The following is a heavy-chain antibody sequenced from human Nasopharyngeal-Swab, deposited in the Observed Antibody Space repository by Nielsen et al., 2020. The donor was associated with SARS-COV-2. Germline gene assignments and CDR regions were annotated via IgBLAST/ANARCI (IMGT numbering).Heavy chain of an antibody. Sequence: GESLKISCAASGFTFSSYEMNWVRQAPGKGLEWVSSISSSSSYIYYADSVKGRFTTSRDNAKNSLYLQMNSLRAEDTAVYYCARDRLYGDYEVGWFDPWGQGTLVTVSS. CDR1: GFTFSSYE. CDR3: ARDRLYGDYEVGWFDP. J-gene: IGHJ5*02. CDR2: ISSSSSYI. V-gene: IGHV3-21*01. D-gene: IGHD4-17*01.